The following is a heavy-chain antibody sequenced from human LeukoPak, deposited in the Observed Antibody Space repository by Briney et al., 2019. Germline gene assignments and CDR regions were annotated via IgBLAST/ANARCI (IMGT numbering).Heavy chain of an antibody. CDR1: GFTFSSYS. V-gene: IGHV3-48*04. D-gene: IGHD5-24*01. CDR2: ISSSGSTI. Sequence: GGSLRLSCAASGFTFSSYSMNWVRQAPGKGLEWVSYISSSGSTIYYADSVKGRFTISRDNAKNSLYLQMNNLRAEDTAVYYCARALRDGYTTIDYWGQGTLVTVSS. J-gene: IGHJ4*02. CDR3: ARALRDGYTTIDY.